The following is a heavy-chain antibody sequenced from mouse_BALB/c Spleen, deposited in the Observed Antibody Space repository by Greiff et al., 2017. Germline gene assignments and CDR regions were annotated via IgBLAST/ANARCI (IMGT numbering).Heavy chain of an antibody. CDR2: ISSGGGST. Sequence: EVKLVESGGGLVKPGGSLKLSCAASGFAFSSYDMSWVRQTPEKRLEWVAYISSGGGSTYYPDTVKGRFTISRDNAKNTLYLQMSSLKSEDTAMYYCARHRTTVVPYFDVWGAGTTVTVSS. D-gene: IGHD1-1*01. CDR1: GFAFSSYD. J-gene: IGHJ1*01. CDR3: ARHRTTVVPYFDV. V-gene: IGHV5-12-1*01.